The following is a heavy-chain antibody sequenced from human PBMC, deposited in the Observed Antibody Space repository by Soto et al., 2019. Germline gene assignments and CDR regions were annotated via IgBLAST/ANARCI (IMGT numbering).Heavy chain of an antibody. CDR3: VRFRITIFAVVIKSGAFDI. D-gene: IGHD3-3*01. Sequence: SETLSLTCTVYGGSFSGYYWSWIRQPPGKGLEWIGHIYLSGSTNSNPSLKSRVTISVDTSKNQFSLKLSSVTAADTAVYYCVRFRITIFAVVIKSGAFDIWGQGTMVTVSS. CDR2: IYLSGST. J-gene: IGHJ3*02. V-gene: IGHV4-34*01. CDR1: GGSFSGYY.